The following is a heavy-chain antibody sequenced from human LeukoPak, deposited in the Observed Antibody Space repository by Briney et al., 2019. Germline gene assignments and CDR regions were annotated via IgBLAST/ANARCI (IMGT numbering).Heavy chain of an antibody. CDR1: GYTFTSYG. D-gene: IGHD3-3*01. CDR2: ISAYNGNA. Sequence: ASVKVSCKASGYTFTSYGISWVRQTPGQGLEWMGWISAYNGNANYAQKLQGRVTMTTDTSTSTAYMELRSLRSDDTAVYYCARVYYDFWSGYEYDTFDIWGQGTMVTVSS. CDR3: ARVYYDFWSGYEYDTFDI. J-gene: IGHJ3*02. V-gene: IGHV1-18*01.